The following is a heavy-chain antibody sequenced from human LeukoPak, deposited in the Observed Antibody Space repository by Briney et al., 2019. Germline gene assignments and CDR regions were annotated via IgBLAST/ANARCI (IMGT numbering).Heavy chain of an antibody. CDR3: ASTYYDFWSGYTWDWFDP. D-gene: IGHD3-3*01. V-gene: IGHV4-4*07. CDR2: IYTSGST. Sequence: PSETLSLTCTVSGGSISSYYWSWIRQPAGKGLEWIGRIYTSGSTNYNPSLKSRVTMSVDTSKNQFSLKLSSVTAADTAVYYCASTYYDFWSGYTWDWFDPWGQGTLVTVSS. J-gene: IGHJ5*02. CDR1: GGSISSYY.